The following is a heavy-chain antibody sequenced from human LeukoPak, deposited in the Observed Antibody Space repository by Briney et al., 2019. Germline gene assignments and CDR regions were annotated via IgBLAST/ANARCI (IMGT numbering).Heavy chain of an antibody. CDR3: ARGGGYSYGSFDY. Sequence: GGSLRLSCAASGVIFSNYWMHWVRQAPGKGLVWVSRINRDGSSTSYADSVKGRFTISRDNAKNTLYLQMNSLRAEDTAVYYCARGGGYSYGSFDYWGQGTLVTVSS. D-gene: IGHD5-18*01. J-gene: IGHJ4*02. CDR2: INRDGSST. V-gene: IGHV3-74*01. CDR1: GVIFSNYW.